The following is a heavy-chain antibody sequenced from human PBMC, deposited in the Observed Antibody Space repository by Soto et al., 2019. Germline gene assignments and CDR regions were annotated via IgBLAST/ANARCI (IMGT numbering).Heavy chain of an antibody. J-gene: IGHJ6*02. CDR3: ARIHSSSSSDMDV. Sequence: SQTLALPCGISGDSVSSTSSACNWIRQSPSRGLEWLGRTYYRSKWYYGYAVSVKSRITINPDTSKNQFSLQLNSVTPEDTAVYYCARIHSSSSSDMDVWGQGTTVTVSS. V-gene: IGHV6-1*01. CDR2: TYYRSKWYY. D-gene: IGHD6-6*01. CDR1: GDSVSSTSSA.